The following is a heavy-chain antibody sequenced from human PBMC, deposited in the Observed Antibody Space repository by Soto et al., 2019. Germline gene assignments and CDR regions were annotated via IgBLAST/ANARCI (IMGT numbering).Heavy chain of an antibody. D-gene: IGHD3-3*01. CDR1: GFTFSDAY. V-gene: IGHV3-15*07. J-gene: IGHJ5*02. CDR2: IKSKVEGETI. Sequence: EVQLVESGGGLVKPGGSLRLSCAASGFTFSDAYMNWVRQAPGKGLEWVARIKSKVEGETIAYAAPMKDRFTISRDDSKNMLYLQIDSLQTDDTAIYYCTTLTPSIISIFGVVTHSWGQGTLVTVSS. CDR3: TTLTPSIISIFGVVTHS.